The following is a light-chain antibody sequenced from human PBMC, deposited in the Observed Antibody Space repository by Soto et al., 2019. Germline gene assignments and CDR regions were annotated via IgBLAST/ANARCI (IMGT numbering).Light chain of an antibody. CDR3: QQNNSSPNT. Sequence: DVQMTQSPSSLSASVGDRVTITCRASQSVRSCLAWYQHKPGEAPKLLIYDASSLQSGVPSTFSGSGSGTEFTLTISSLQPEDFATYYCQQNNSSPNTFGQGTKVEIK. CDR2: DAS. J-gene: IGKJ2*01. CDR1: QSVRSC. V-gene: IGKV1-5*01.